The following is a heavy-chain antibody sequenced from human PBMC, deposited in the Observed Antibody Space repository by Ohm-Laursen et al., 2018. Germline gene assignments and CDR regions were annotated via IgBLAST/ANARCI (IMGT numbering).Heavy chain of an antibody. J-gene: IGHJ4*02. D-gene: IGHD6-19*01. V-gene: IGHV3-48*01. Sequence: SLRLSCASSGFTFSSYSMNWLRQAPGTGLEWVSNISTDTGAIYYEDSIKGRFTISRDDAKNSLYLQMNSLRAEDTAVFYCGRNSAGSGRFTDYWGQGSLVTVSS. CDR1: GFTFSSYS. CDR2: ISTDTGAI. CDR3: GRNSAGSGRFTDY.